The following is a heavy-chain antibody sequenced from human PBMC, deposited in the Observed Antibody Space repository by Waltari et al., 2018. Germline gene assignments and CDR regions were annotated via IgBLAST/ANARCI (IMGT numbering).Heavy chain of an antibody. D-gene: IGHD2-21*01. CDR3: ARGRVIATRSFDY. Sequence: EVQLVESGGGLVQPGGSLRLSCAASGFTFSSYSMNWVRQAPGKGLEWVSYISSSSSTIYYADSVKGRFTISRDNSKNTLYLQMNSLRAEDTAVYYCARGRVIATRSFDYWGQGTLVTVSS. CDR1: GFTFSSYS. J-gene: IGHJ4*02. CDR2: ISSSSSTI. V-gene: IGHV3-48*01.